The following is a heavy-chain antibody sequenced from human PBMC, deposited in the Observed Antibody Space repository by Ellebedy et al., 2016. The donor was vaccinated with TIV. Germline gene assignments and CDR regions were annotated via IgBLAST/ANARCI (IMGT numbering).Heavy chain of an antibody. CDR1: GYTFNIYA. J-gene: IGHJ4*02. V-gene: IGHV1-3*01. CDR3: ARGVIPTTGIKPNFDY. D-gene: IGHD1-1*01. CDR2: INAGNGNT. Sequence: AASVKVSCKASGYTFNIYALHWVRLAPGQSLEWMGWINAGNGNTKYSQKFQGRVSINRDTSASTFYMELSSLRSEDTAVYYCARGVIPTTGIKPNFDYWGQGTLVTVSS.